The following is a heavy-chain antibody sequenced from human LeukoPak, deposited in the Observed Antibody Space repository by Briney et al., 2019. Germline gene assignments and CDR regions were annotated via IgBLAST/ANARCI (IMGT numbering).Heavy chain of an antibody. CDR1: GFTFSSYW. Sequence: GGSLRLSCAASGFTFSSYWMSWVRQAPGKGLEWVANIKQDGSEKYYVDSVKGRFTISRDNAKNTPYLQMNSLRAEDTAVYYCARDPHYYDSTRELEGDYWGQGTLVTVSS. V-gene: IGHV3-7*01. CDR3: ARDPHYYDSTRELEGDY. J-gene: IGHJ4*02. CDR2: IKQDGSEK. D-gene: IGHD3-22*01.